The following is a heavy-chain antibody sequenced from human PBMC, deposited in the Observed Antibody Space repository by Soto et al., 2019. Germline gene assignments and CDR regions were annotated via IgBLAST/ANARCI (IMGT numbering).Heavy chain of an antibody. CDR1: GGSISSGDYY. CDR3: ARGSRRYSYGYGPWGWFDP. CDR2: IYYSGRT. Sequence: QVQLQESGPGLVKPSQTLSLTCTVSGGSISSGDYYWSWIRQPPGKGLEWIGYIYYSGRTYYKPYLKSRVTISGDTSKNQFSLKLSSVTAADTAVYYCARGSRRYSYGYGPWGWFDPWGQGTLVTVSS. J-gene: IGHJ5*02. D-gene: IGHD5-18*01. V-gene: IGHV4-30-4*01.